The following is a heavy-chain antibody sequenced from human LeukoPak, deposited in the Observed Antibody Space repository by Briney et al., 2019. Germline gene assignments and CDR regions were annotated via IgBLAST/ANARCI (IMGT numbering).Heavy chain of an antibody. Sequence: GGSLRLSCVASGFIVSDNCMSWLRQAPGKEPQWVSIIYPDGRAFYADSVKGRFTISRDNSRNTLYLQMNSLRADDTALYYCARGRLPNGADNWGQGTLVTVSS. CDR2: IYPDGRA. CDR1: GFIVSDNC. D-gene: IGHD2-21*02. J-gene: IGHJ4*02. V-gene: IGHV3-53*01. CDR3: ARGRLPNGADN.